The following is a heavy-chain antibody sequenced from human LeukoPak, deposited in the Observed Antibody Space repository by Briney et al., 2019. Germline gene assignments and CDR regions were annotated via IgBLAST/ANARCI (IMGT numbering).Heavy chain of an antibody. D-gene: IGHD3-10*01. CDR1: GGSFSGYY. CDR2: INHSGST. J-gene: IGHJ4*02. CDR3: ARVYYGSGFVEN. V-gene: IGHV4-34*01. Sequence: SETLSLTCAVYGGSFSGYYWSWIRQPPGKGLEWIGEINHSGSTNYNPSLKSRVTISVDTSKNQFSLKLSSVTAADTAVYYCARVYYGSGFVENWGQGTLVTVSS.